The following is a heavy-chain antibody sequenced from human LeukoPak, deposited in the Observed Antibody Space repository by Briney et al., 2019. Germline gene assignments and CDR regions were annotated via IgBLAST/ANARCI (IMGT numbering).Heavy chain of an antibody. Sequence: PGGSLRLSCAASGFTFSSYWMHWVRQAPGKGLVWVSRINSDGSSTSYADSVKGRFTISRDNAKNTLYLQMNSLRAEDTAVYYCARSTMIVVVINDWGQGTLVTVSS. CDR3: ARSTMIVVVIND. CDR2: INSDGSST. CDR1: GFTFSSYW. V-gene: IGHV3-74*01. D-gene: IGHD3-22*01. J-gene: IGHJ4*02.